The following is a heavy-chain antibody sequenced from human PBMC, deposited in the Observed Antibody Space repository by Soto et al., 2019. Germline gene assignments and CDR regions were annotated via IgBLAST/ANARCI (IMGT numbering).Heavy chain of an antibody. CDR2: IIPILGIA. V-gene: IGHV1-69*02. J-gene: IGHJ4*02. CDR1: GGTFSSYT. D-gene: IGHD3-16*01. Sequence: QVQLVQSGAEVKKPGSSVKVSCKASGGTFSSYTISWVRQAPGQGLEWMGRIIPILGIANYAQKFQGRVTVTAAKSTSTAYMELSSVRSEDTAVYYCARFGPGDYWGQGTLVTVSS. CDR3: ARFGPGDY.